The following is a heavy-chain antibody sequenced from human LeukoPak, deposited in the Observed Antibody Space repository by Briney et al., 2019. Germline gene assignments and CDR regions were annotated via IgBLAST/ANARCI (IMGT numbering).Heavy chain of an antibody. CDR2: IYYSGSA. Sequence: PSETLSLTCTVSGGSISSYYWSWIRQPPGKGLEWIGYIYYSGSANYNPSLKSRVTISVDTSKNQFSLKLSSVTAADTAVYYCARLSYCSGGSCYFDYWGQGTLVTVSS. CDR3: ARLSYCSGGSCYFDY. D-gene: IGHD2-15*01. J-gene: IGHJ4*02. V-gene: IGHV4-59*08. CDR1: GGSISSYY.